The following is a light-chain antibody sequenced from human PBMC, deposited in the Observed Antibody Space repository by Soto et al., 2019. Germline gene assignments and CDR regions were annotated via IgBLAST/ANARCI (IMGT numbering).Light chain of an antibody. CDR1: SRDVGGYNY. CDR2: EVS. Sequence: QSVLTQPASVSGSPGQSITISCTGTSRDVGGYNYVSWYQQHPGKAPKLMIYEVSNRPSGVSNRFSGSKSGNTASLTISGLQAEDEADYYCSSYTSSSTYVLGTGTKLTVL. J-gene: IGLJ1*01. CDR3: SSYTSSSTYV. V-gene: IGLV2-14*01.